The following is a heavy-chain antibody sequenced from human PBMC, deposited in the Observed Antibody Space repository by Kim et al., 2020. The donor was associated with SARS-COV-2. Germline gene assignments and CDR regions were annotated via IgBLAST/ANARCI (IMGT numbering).Heavy chain of an antibody. D-gene: IGHD6-13*01. CDR3: ARLRYGGLAAAGRGTYYYYYGMDG. Sequence: SETLSLTCTVSGGSISSSSYYWGWIRQPPGKGLEWIGSIYYSGSTYYNPSLKSRVTISVDTSKNQFSLKLSSVTAADTAVYYCARLRYGGLAAAGRGTYYYYYGMDGWGQGTTVTVSS. V-gene: IGHV4-39*01. J-gene: IGHJ6*02. CDR1: GGSISSSSYY. CDR2: IYYSGST.